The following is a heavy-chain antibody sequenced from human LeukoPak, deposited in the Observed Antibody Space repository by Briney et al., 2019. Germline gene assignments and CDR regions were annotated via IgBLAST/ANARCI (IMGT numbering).Heavy chain of an antibody. CDR3: ARGDYCSSTSCSPFDP. CDR2: IYYSGST. D-gene: IGHD2-2*01. V-gene: IGHV4-59*01. J-gene: IGHJ5*02. CDR1: GGSISSYY. Sequence: ETLSLTFTVSGGSISSYYWSWIRPPPGKGLEWIGYIYYSGSTNYTPSLKSRVTISVDTSKSQFSLKLSSVTAADTAVYYCARGDYCSSTSCSPFDPWGQGTLVTVSS.